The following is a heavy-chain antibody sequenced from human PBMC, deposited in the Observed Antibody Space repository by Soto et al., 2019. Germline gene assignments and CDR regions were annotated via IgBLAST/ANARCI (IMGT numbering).Heavy chain of an antibody. CDR3: ARFNLYYDLWSGYYGWFEA. Sequence: PSETLSLTCTFSGVSISSGDYYWSWIRQPPGKGLEWIGYIYYSGSTYYNPSLKSRVTISVDTSKNQFSLKLSSVTAADTAVYYCARFNLYYDLWSGYYGWFEAWGQGTLVTVSS. D-gene: IGHD3-3*01. CDR2: IYYSGST. J-gene: IGHJ5*02. CDR1: GVSISSGDYY. V-gene: IGHV4-30-4*01.